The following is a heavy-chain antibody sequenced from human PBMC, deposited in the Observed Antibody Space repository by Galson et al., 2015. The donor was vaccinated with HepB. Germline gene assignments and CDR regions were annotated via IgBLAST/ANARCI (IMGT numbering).Heavy chain of an antibody. CDR1: GYTFSSYD. CDR3: ARGRRDTAVAAPAAVLLDY. D-gene: IGHD6-19*01. Sequence: SVKVSCKASGYTFSSYDINWVRQATGQRLGWMGWMNPNSGNTGYAQKFQGRVTMTRNTSISTAYMELSSLTSEDTAVYYCARGRRDTAVAAPAAVLLDYWCQGILVTVSA. J-gene: IGHJ4*02. V-gene: IGHV1-8*01. CDR2: MNPNSGNT.